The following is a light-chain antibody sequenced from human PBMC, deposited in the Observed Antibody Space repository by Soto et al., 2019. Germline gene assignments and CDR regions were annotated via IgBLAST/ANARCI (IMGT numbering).Light chain of an antibody. CDR3: QQYNNWPPN. Sequence: EIVMTQSPATLSVSPGERATLSCRASQSVSSNLAWYQQKPGQAPRLLIYGASTRATGIPARFSGSGSGTEFTLTISSLQSEDVVVYYCQQYNNWPPNFGQGTRLEIK. V-gene: IGKV3-15*01. J-gene: IGKJ5*01. CDR2: GAS. CDR1: QSVSSN.